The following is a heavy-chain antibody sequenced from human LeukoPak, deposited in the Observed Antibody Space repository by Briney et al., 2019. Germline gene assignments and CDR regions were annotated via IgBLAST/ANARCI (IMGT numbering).Heavy chain of an antibody. CDR2: IYYSGST. CDR1: GGSISSYY. J-gene: IGHJ3*02. CDR3: AREGIEYSSSSYAFDT. D-gene: IGHD6-6*01. V-gene: IGHV4-30-4*08. Sequence: SETLSLTCTVSGGSISSYYWSWIRQPPGKGLEWIGYIYYSGSTYYNPSLKSRVTISVDTSKNQFSLKLSSVTAADTAVYYCAREGIEYSSSSYAFDTWGQGTMVTVSS.